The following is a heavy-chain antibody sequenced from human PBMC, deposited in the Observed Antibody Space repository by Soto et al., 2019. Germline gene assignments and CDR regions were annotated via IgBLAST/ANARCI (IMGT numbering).Heavy chain of an antibody. CDR1: GFTFSSYV. D-gene: IGHD3-10*02. J-gene: IGHJ2*01. CDR2: ISGVGGTT. CDR3: AKCSDVIYTYWYFDH. Sequence: EVQLLESGGGLVQPGEFLRLSCAASGFTFSSYVMSWVRQAPGKGLEWVSTISGVGGTTYYADSVQGRFTISRDNSKNTLYLQMNGLSAEDTAVYYCAKCSDVIYTYWYFDHWGRGTLVTVSS. V-gene: IGHV3-23*01.